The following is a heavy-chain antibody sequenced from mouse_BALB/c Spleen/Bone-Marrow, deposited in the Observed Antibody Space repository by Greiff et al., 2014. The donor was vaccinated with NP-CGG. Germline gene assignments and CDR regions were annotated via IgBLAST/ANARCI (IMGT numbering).Heavy chain of an antibody. CDR2: IDPANGNT. J-gene: IGHJ4*01. CDR3: AIYYGNYYAMDY. V-gene: IGHV14-3*02. CDR1: GFNIKDTY. D-gene: IGHD2-1*01. Sequence: QLKHSGAELVKPGASVKLSCTASGFNIKDTYMHWVKQRPEQGLEWIGRIDPANGNTKYDPKFQGKATITADTSSNTAYLQLSSLTSEDTAVYYCAIYYGNYYAMDYWGQGTSVTVSS.